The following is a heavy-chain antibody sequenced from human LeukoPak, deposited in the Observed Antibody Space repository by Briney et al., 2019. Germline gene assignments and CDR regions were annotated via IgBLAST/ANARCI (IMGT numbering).Heavy chain of an antibody. CDR3: ARDYFQYYFDY. Sequence: PTGGSLRLSCAACGFTFSSYDMHWVRQATGKGLEWVSAIGTAGDTYYPGSVKGRFTISRDNSKNTLYLQMNSLRAEDTAVYYCARDYFQYYFDYWGQGTLVTVSS. CDR2: IGTAGDT. J-gene: IGHJ4*02. D-gene: IGHD2/OR15-2a*01. V-gene: IGHV3-13*01. CDR1: GFTFSSYD.